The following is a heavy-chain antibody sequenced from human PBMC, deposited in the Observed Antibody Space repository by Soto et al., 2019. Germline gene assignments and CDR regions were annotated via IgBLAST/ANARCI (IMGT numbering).Heavy chain of an antibody. CDR2: ISPIFGTA. D-gene: IGHD3-16*01. CDR1: GGTFSSYA. Sequence: QVQLVQSGAEVKKPGASVKVSCKASGGTFSSYAISWVRQAPGQGLEWMGGISPIFGTATYAQKFQGRVTITAYESTSTAYMERSSLRSEDTAGYYCALRGGTYYFAYWCQGTLVTDSS. J-gene: IGHJ4*02. V-gene: IGHV1-69*01. CDR3: ALRGGTYYFAY.